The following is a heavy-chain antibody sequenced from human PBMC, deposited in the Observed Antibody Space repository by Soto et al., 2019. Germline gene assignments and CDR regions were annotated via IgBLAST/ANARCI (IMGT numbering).Heavy chain of an antibody. Sequence: ASVKVSSKASGYTFTSYGISWVRQAPGQGLEWMGWISAYNGNTNYAQKVQGRVTMTTHTPTTTAYMELRSLRSDATAVYYCARADDILTGYYQGFDYWGQGPLVTVSP. D-gene: IGHD3-9*01. CDR3: ARADDILTGYYQGFDY. CDR2: ISAYNGNT. CDR1: GYTFTSYG. V-gene: IGHV1-18*01. J-gene: IGHJ4*02.